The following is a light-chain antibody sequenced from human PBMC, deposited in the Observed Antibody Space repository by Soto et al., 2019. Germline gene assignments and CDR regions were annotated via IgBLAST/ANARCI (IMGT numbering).Light chain of an antibody. V-gene: IGKV3-20*01. CDR2: AAS. J-gene: IGKJ1*01. CDR1: QSVSSSY. Sequence: EIVLTQSPATLSLSPGERATLSCRASQSVSSSYLAWYQQKPGQAPRLLIYAASSRATGIPDRFSGSGSGTYIALTISILEPEDFAVYYCQQYGSSWTFGQGTKVEIK. CDR3: QQYGSSWT.